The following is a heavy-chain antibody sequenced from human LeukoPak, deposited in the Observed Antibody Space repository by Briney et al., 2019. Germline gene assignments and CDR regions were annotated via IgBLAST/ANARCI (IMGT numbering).Heavy chain of an antibody. CDR1: GFTFSSYW. Sequence: PGGSLRLSCAASGFTFSSYWMHWVRQAPGKGLVWVSHIKSDGSSTSYADSVKGRFTISRDNAKNTLYLQMNGLRVEDTAVYYCARVHREMDTIVALWDYWGQGTLVTVSS. CDR3: ARVHREMDTIVALWDY. CDR2: IKSDGSST. V-gene: IGHV3-74*01. D-gene: IGHD5-24*01. J-gene: IGHJ4*02.